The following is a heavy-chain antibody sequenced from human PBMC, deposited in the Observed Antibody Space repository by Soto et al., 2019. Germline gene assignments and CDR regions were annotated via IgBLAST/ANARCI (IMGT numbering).Heavy chain of an antibody. CDR3: ARGDGYIYGNTFDS. CDR1: GFSFNNYA. D-gene: IGHD5-18*01. V-gene: IGHV3-30-3*01. CDR2: ISYDGTSK. J-gene: IGHJ4*02. Sequence: QMQVVESGGGVVQPGRSLRLSCAASGFSFNNYAMHWVRQAPGKGLEWVAFISYDGTSKYYADSVTGRFTVSRDNSRNTVYLQMNSLRPEDTAVYYCARGDGYIYGNTFDSWGQGTLVTVSS.